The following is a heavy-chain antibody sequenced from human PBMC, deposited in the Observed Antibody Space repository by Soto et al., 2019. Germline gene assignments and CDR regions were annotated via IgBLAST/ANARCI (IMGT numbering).Heavy chain of an antibody. J-gene: IGHJ6*02. CDR3: AKLVHYYDSSGKLYGMDV. V-gene: IGHV1-3*01. CDR1: GYTFTSYA. D-gene: IGHD3-22*01. CDR2: IDAGNGNT. Sequence: GASVKVSCKASGYTFTSYAMHWVRQAPGQRLEWMGWIDAGNGNTKYSQKFQGRFTISRDNSKNTLYLQMNSLRAEDTAVYYCAKLVHYYDSSGKLYGMDVWGQGTTVTVSS.